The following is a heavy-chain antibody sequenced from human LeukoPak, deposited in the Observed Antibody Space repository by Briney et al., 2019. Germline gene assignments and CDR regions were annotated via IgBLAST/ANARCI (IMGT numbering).Heavy chain of an antibody. CDR3: ARDFSSSSTVYYYYYMDV. D-gene: IGHD6-6*01. Sequence: SETLSLTCTVSGGSISSATYYWNWIRQPAGKGLEWIGRIYTSGSTNYNPSLKSRVTISVDTSKNQFSLKLSSVTAADTAIYYCARDFSSSSTVYYYYYMDVWGKGTTVTVSS. V-gene: IGHV4-61*02. CDR2: IYTSGST. CDR1: GGSISSATYY. J-gene: IGHJ6*03.